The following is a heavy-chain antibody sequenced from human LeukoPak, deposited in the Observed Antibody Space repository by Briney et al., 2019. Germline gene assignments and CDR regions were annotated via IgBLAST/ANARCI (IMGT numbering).Heavy chain of an antibody. V-gene: IGHV3-30*18. J-gene: IGHJ3*02. Sequence: GGSLRLSCAASGFTFSSYGMHWVRQAPGKGLEWVAVISYDGSNKYYADSVKGRFTTSRDNSKNTLYLQMNSLRAEDTAVYYCAKVRRKLLWFGELVSDAFDIWGQGTMVTVSS. D-gene: IGHD3-10*01. CDR3: AKVRRKLLWFGELVSDAFDI. CDR2: ISYDGSNK. CDR1: GFTFSSYG.